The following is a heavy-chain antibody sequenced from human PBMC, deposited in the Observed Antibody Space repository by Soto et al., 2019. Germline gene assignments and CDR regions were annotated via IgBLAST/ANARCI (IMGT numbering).Heavy chain of an antibody. CDR3: ASVFAHPTHYDSSGYYRGV. Sequence: PGGSLRLSCAASGFTLCSYSMNWVRQAPGKGLAWVSSISSSSSYVYYADSVKGRFTISRDTAKNSLYLQMNSLRAEDTAVYYCASVFAHPTHYDSSGYYRGVRGQGTTVTVAS. CDR1: GFTLCSYS. D-gene: IGHD3-22*01. V-gene: IGHV3-21*01. J-gene: IGHJ6*03. CDR2: ISSSSSYV.